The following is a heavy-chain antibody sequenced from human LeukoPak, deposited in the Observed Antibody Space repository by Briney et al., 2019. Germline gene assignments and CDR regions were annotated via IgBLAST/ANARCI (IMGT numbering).Heavy chain of an antibody. CDR3: ARLPTFYYDSSGHHYDY. CDR1: GFTFYNYA. D-gene: IGHD3-22*01. V-gene: IGHV3-23*01. Sequence: GGSLRPSCVASGFTFYNYAMSWVRQAPGRGPEWASSTAGSGISKDYADSVKGRFTISKDKSKNTLYLQVDNLRAEDTGVYFCARLPTFYYDSSGHHYDYWGQGTLVTVSS. CDR2: TAGSGISK. J-gene: IGHJ4*02.